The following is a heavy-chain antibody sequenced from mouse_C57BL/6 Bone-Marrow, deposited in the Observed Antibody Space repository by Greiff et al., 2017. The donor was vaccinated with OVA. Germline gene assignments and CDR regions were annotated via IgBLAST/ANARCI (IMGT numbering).Heavy chain of an antibody. D-gene: IGHD3-2*02. V-gene: IGHV5-4*01. Sequence: EVMLVESGGGLVKPGGSLKLSCAASGFTFSSYAMSWVRQTPEKRLEWVATISDGGSYTYYPDNVKGRFTISRDNAKNNLYLQMSHLKSEDTAMYYCARDPAAQPAYWGQGTLVTVSA. CDR1: GFTFSSYA. J-gene: IGHJ3*01. CDR2: ISDGGSYT. CDR3: ARDPAAQPAY.